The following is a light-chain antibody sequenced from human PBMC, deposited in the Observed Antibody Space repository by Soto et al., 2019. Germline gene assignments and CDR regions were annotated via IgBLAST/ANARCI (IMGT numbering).Light chain of an antibody. J-gene: IGKJ1*01. CDR1: QSISSW. V-gene: IGKV1-5*01. Sequence: DIQMTQSPSTLSASVGDRVTISCRASQSISSWLAWYQQKPGKAPKLLICDASSLESGVPSRFSGSGFGTEFTLTISSLQPDDFATYYCQQYNSYSPWTFGQGTKVEIK. CDR2: DAS. CDR3: QQYNSYSPWT.